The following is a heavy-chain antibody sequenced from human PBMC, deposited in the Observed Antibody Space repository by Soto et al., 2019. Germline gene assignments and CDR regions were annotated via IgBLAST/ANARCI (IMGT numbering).Heavy chain of an antibody. CDR2: IYYSGST. J-gene: IGHJ4*02. CDR1: GGSISSSSYY. CDR3: ARDRGCGGDCYSGYFDY. Sequence: SETLSLTCTVSGGSISSSSYYWGWIRQPPGKGLEWIGYIYYSGSTYYNPSLKSRVTISVDTSKNQFSLKLSSVTAADTAVYYCARDRGCGGDCYSGYFDYWGQGTLVTVSS. D-gene: IGHD2-21*02. V-gene: IGHV4-39*07.